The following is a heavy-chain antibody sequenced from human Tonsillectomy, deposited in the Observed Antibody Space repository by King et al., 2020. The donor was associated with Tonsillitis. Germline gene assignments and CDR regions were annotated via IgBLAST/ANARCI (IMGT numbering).Heavy chain of an antibody. D-gene: IGHD3-9*01. Sequence: VQLVESGGGLVQPGGSLRLSCATSGFTFSSYAMTWVRQAPGEGLEWVSGITGSGGTTYYADSVKGRFTISRDNSKNTVYLEMNNLGAEDTAVYYWAKFLFEWLLPDDAFDIWGQGTLVTVSS. CDR3: AKFLFEWLLPDDAFDI. V-gene: IGHV3-23*04. CDR1: GFTFSSYA. J-gene: IGHJ3*02. CDR2: ITGSGGTT.